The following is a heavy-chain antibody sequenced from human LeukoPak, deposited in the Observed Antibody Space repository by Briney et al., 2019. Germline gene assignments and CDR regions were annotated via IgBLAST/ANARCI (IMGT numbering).Heavy chain of an antibody. CDR2: ISYDGSNK. Sequence: GRSLRLSCAASGFTFSSYGMHWVRQAPGKGLEWVAVISYDGSNKYYADSVKGRFTISRDSSKNTLYLQMNSLRAEDTAVYYCAKDGDSYYFDYWGQGTLVTVSS. CDR1: GFTFSSYG. D-gene: IGHD7-27*01. CDR3: AKDGDSYYFDY. J-gene: IGHJ4*02. V-gene: IGHV3-30*18.